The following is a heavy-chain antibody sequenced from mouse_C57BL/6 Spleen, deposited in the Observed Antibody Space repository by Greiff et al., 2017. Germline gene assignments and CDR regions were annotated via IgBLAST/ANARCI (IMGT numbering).Heavy chain of an antibody. CDR2: IWTGGGT. D-gene: IGHD4-1*01. CDR3: ARGLTGTGGYYAMDY. J-gene: IGHJ4*01. CDR1: GFSLTSYA. V-gene: IGHV2-9-1*01. Sequence: VKLMESGPGLVAPSQSLSITCTVSGFSLTSYAISWVRQPPGKGLEWLGVIWTGGGTNYNSALKSRLSISKDNSKSQVFLKMNSLQTDDTARYYCARGLTGTGGYYAMDYWGQGTSVTVSS.